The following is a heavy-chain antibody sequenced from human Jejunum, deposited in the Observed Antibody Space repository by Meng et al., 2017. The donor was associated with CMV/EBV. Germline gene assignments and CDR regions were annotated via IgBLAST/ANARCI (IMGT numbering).Heavy chain of an antibody. Sequence: FSNYFMTGVGQAPGKGLEWVANINQDGRGEYYVDSLKGRFNISRDNAKNSLYLQMNSLRAEDTAVYYCARGREEGFLEWLLIFDYWGQGTLVTVSS. CDR3: ARGREEGFLEWLLIFDY. CDR1: FSNYF. J-gene: IGHJ4*02. V-gene: IGHV3-7*01. D-gene: IGHD3-3*01. CDR2: INQDGRGE.